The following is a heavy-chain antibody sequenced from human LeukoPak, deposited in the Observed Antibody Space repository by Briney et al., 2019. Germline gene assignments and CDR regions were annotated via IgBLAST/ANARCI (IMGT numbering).Heavy chain of an antibody. Sequence: SETLSLTCAVSGGSISSSNWWSWVRQPPGKGLEWIGEIYHSGSTNYNPSLKSRVTISVDKSKNQFSLKLSSVTAADTAVYYCARRGVYCSGGSCYAEYFQHWGQGTLVTVSS. CDR3: ARRGVYCSGGSCYAEYFQH. CDR1: GGSISSSNW. J-gene: IGHJ1*01. CDR2: IYHSGST. V-gene: IGHV4-4*02. D-gene: IGHD2-15*01.